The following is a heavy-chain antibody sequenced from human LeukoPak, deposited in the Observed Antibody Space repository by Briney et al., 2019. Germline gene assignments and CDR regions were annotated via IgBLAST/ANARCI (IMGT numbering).Heavy chain of an antibody. V-gene: IGHV4-4*07. D-gene: IGHD3-16*02. CDR3: AREDYDYVWGSYRYRHFDY. CDR2: IYTSGST. J-gene: IGHJ4*02. Sequence: SETLSLTCTVSGGSISSYYWSWIRQPAGKGLERIGRIYTSGSTNYNPSLKSRVTMSVDTSKNQFSLKLSSVTAADTAVYYCAREDYDYVWGSYRYRHFDYWGQGTLVTVSS. CDR1: GGSISSYY.